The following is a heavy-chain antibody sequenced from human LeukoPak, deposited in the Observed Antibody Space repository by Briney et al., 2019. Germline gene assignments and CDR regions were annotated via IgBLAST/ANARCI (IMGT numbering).Heavy chain of an antibody. J-gene: IGHJ4*02. D-gene: IGHD3-10*01. V-gene: IGHV3-53*01. CDR2: IYTGGST. CDR1: GFTVSSNS. CDR3: ARDSTMVRGVIDY. Sequence: PGGSLRLSCAASGFTVSSNSMSWVRQAPGKGLEWVSIIYTGGSTYYADSVKGRFTISRDNSENTLYLQMNSLRVEDTAVYYCARDSTMVRGVIDYWGQGTLVTVFS.